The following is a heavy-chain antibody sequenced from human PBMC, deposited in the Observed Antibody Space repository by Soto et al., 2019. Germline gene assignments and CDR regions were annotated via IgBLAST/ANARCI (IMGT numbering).Heavy chain of an antibody. J-gene: IGHJ6*03. CDR2: INPNSGGT. Sequence: GASVKVSCKASGYTFTGYYMHWVRQAPGQGLEWMGWINPNSGGTNYAQKFQGWVTMTRDTSISTAYMELSRLRSDDTAVYYCARGGVVVAVTRGVIGYYYYYMDVWGKGTTVTVSS. D-gene: IGHD2-15*01. V-gene: IGHV1-2*04. CDR1: GYTFTGYY. CDR3: ARGGVVVAVTRGVIGYYYYYMDV.